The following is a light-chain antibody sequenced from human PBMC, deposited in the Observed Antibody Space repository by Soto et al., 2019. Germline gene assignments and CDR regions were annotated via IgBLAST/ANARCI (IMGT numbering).Light chain of an antibody. CDR2: SDN. J-gene: IGLJ3*02. CDR1: SSNIVSYS. V-gene: IGLV1-44*01. Sequence: QSVLTQPPSASGTPGQRVTMSCSGSSSNIVSYSVSWYLHLPGTAPKLLIYSDNQRPSGVPDRFSGSKSGTSASLAISVLQSEDEADYYCASWDDSINGPVFGGGTKLTVL. CDR3: ASWDDSINGPV.